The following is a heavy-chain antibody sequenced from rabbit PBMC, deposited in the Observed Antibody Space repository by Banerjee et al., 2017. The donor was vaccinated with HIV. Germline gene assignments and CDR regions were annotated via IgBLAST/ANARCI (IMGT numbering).Heavy chain of an antibody. D-gene: IGHD2-1*01. CDR3: VSYDDYGDRNF. V-gene: IGHV1S40*01. J-gene: IGHJ6*01. Sequence: QSLEESGGDLVKPGASLTLTCKASGIDFSSYYYMCWVRQAPGKGLEWIGCIGIGSGSIYYASWAKGRFTITRTSSTTVTLQMTSLTAADTATYFCVSYDDYGDRNFWGQGTLVTVS. CDR2: IGIGSGSI. CDR1: GIDFSSYYY.